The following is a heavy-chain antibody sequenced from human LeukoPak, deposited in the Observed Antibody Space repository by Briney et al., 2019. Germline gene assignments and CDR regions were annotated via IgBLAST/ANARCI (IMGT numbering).Heavy chain of an antibody. Sequence: SETLSLTCAVYGGSFSGYYWSWIRQPPGKGLEWIGEINHSGSTNYNPSLKSRVTISVDTSKNQFSLKLSAVAAADTAVYCCARCGYGDYIYGGQGTLVTVSS. CDR2: INHSGST. J-gene: IGHJ4*02. V-gene: IGHV4-34*01. D-gene: IGHD4-17*01. CDR3: ARCGYGDYIY. CDR1: GGSFSGYY.